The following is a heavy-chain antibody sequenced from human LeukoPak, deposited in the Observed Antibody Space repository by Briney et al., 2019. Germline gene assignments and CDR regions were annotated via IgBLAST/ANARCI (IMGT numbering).Heavy chain of an antibody. J-gene: IGHJ4*02. CDR1: GGSISSYY. Sequence: SETLSLTCTVSGGSISSYYWSWIRQPAGKGLEWIGRIYTSGSTNYNPSLKSRVTMSVDTSKNQFSLKLSSVTAADTAVYYCARGVRDGKKSNHDFDYWGQGTLVTVSS. CDR3: ARGVRDGKKSNHDFDY. V-gene: IGHV4-4*07. CDR2: IYTSGST. D-gene: IGHD5-24*01.